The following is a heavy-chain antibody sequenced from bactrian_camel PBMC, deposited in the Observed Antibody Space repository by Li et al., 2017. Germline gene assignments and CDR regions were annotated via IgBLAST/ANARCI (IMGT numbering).Heavy chain of an antibody. CDR3: AKDFPPAFSSARVNWADFNV. CDR1: GYTYANNC. J-gene: IGHJ4*01. Sequence: HVQLVESGGVWVEAGGSLRLSCTASGYTYANNCMAWFRRAPGKETEVVAAIDSDGSTSYPDSVKGRFTISKDNTKNTLYLQLNSLQTEDTGMYHCAKDFPPAFSSARVNWADFNVWGQGTQVTVS. CDR2: IDSDGST. V-gene: IGHV3S1*01. D-gene: IGHD1*01.